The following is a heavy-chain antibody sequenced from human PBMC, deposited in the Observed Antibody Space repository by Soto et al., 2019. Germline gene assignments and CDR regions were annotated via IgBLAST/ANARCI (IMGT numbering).Heavy chain of an antibody. J-gene: IGHJ4*02. Sequence: KESGPTLVKPTQTLTLTCTFSGFSLTTDRVGVGWIRQPPGEALEWLAVIYWDDSKTYRPSLESRLTITKDTSKNQVALTMPNMDSLDTATYYCAHAYGGRSLYWGQGTLVPVSS. CDR1: GFSLTTDRVG. CDR2: IYWDDSK. CDR3: AHAYGGRSLY. D-gene: IGHD1-26*01. V-gene: IGHV2-5*02.